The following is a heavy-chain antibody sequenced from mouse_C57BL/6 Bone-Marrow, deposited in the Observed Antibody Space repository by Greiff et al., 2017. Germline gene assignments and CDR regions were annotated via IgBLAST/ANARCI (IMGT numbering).Heavy chain of an antibody. CDR1: GYTFTSYW. V-gene: IGHV1-55*01. D-gene: IGHD4-1*01. CDR2: IYPGSGST. J-gene: IGHJ2*01. Sequence: QVQLQQPGAELVKPGASVKMSCKASGYTFTSYWITWVKQRPGPGLEWIGDIYPGSGSTSYNQKFKGKATLTVDQSSSTAYMQLNSLTSEDSAVYYCASEEITGTNYWGQGTTLTVSS. CDR3: ASEEITGTNY.